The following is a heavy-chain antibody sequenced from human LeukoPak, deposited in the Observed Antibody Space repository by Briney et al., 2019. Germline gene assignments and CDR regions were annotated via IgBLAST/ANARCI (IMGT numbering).Heavy chain of an antibody. J-gene: IGHJ4*02. CDR3: ARAGNYRFDY. CDR1: GLTFSSYW. Sequence: PGGSLRLSCTTSGLTFSSYWIHWVRQAPGKGLVWVSRMNSDGSIINYADSVKGRFTISRDNAKNTLYLQMNSLRDEDTAVYYCARAGNYRFDYWGQGTLVTVSS. CDR2: MNSDGSII. D-gene: IGHD1-14*01. V-gene: IGHV3-74*01.